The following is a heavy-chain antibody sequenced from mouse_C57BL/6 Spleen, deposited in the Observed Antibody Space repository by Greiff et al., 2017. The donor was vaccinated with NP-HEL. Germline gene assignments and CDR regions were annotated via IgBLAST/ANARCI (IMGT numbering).Heavy chain of an antibody. CDR2: INPGSGGT. Sequence: QVQLQQSGAELVRPGTSVKVSCKASGYAFTNYLIAWVKQRPGQSLEWIGVINPGSGGTNYNEKFKGKATLTADKSSSTAYMQLSSLTSEDSAVYFCARSECSFTTAGAMDYWGQGTSVTVSS. V-gene: IGHV1-54*01. D-gene: IGHD1-2*01. CDR3: ARSECSFTTAGAMDY. J-gene: IGHJ4*01. CDR1: GYAFTNYL.